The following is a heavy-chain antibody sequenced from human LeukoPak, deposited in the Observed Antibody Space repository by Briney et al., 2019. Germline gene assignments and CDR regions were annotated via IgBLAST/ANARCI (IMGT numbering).Heavy chain of an antibody. CDR2: ISGSGGST. V-gene: IGHV3-23*01. Sequence: GGSLRLSCAASGFTFSSYAMSWVRQAPGKGLEWVSAISGSGGSTYYADSVKGRVTISRDNSKNTLYLQMNSLRAEDTAVYYCAKGTVWFGELLYPDYWGQGTLVTVSS. CDR1: GFTFSSYA. D-gene: IGHD3-10*01. J-gene: IGHJ4*02. CDR3: AKGTVWFGELLYPDY.